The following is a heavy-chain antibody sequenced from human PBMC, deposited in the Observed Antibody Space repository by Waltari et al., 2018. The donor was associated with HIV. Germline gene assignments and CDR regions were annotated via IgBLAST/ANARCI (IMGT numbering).Heavy chain of an antibody. CDR3: AREHDSIGYDPDY. CDR1: GGTFSSYA. CDR2: IYTVFGTA. Sequence: QVQLVQSGAEVKKHGSSVKVSCKASGGTFSSYAISWVRQAPGKGLEWMGGIYTVFGTANYAQKCPGRVTMTADESASTAYMEMSSLRPKIPAVYYGAREHDSIGYDPDYWGQGTLVTVSS. D-gene: IGHD3-22*01. J-gene: IGHJ4*02. V-gene: IGHV1-69*01.